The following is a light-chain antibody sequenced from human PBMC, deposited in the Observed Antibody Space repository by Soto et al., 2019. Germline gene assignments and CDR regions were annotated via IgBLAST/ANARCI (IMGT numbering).Light chain of an antibody. CDR3: QKYNSAPLT. J-gene: IGKJ4*01. V-gene: IGKV1-8*01. CDR1: QGISSY. CDR2: AAS. Sequence: AIRLTQSPSSFSASTGDRVTITCRASQGISSYLAWYQQKPGKAPKLLIYAASTLQSGVPSRFSGSGSGTDFTLTISCLQSEDFATYYCQKYNSAPLTFGGGTKVDNK.